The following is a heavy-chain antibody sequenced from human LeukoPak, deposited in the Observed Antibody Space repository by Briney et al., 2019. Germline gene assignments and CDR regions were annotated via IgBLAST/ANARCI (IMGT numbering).Heavy chain of an antibody. J-gene: IGHJ4*02. D-gene: IGHD2-15*01. Sequence: GRSLRLSCAASGFTFSSYGMHWVRQAPGKGLEWVAVIWYDGSNKYYADSVKGRFTFSRDNSKNTLYLQMNSLRAEDTAVYYCARDKVRGYCSGGSCYGFGIYDYWGQGTLVTVSS. CDR3: ARDKVRGYCSGGSCYGFGIYDY. V-gene: IGHV3-33*01. CDR1: GFTFSSYG. CDR2: IWYDGSNK.